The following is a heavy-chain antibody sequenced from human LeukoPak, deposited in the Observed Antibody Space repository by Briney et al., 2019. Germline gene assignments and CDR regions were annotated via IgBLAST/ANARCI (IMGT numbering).Heavy chain of an antibody. V-gene: IGHV4-59*08. J-gene: IGHJ4*02. Sequence: SETLSLTCTVSGGSISSYYWSWIRQPPGKGLEWIGYIYSSGSTNYNPSLKSRVTISVDTSKNQFSLKPSSVTAADTAVYYCAGSEEGDYGSYWGQGTLVTVSS. D-gene: IGHD4-17*01. CDR3: AGSEEGDYGSY. CDR2: IYSSGST. CDR1: GGSISSYY.